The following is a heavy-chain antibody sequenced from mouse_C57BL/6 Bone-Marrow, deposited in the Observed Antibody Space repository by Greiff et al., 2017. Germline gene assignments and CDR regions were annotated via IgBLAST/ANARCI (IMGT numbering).Heavy chain of an antibody. CDR1: GYTFTSYG. D-gene: IGHD1-1*01. V-gene: IGHV1-81*01. CDR2: IYPRSGNT. Sequence: VHLVESGAELARPGASVKLSCKASGYTFTSYGISWVKQRTGQGLEWIGEIYPRSGNTYYNEKFKGKATLTADKSSSTAYMELRSLTSEDSAVYFCARWVYYYGSSFDYWGQGTTLTVSS. J-gene: IGHJ2*01. CDR3: ARWVYYYGSSFDY.